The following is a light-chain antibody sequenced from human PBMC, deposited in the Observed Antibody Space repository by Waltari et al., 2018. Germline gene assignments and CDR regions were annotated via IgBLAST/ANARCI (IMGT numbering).Light chain of an antibody. CDR2: AAS. Sequence: DIQMTQSPSSLSASVGDRVTITCRASQGINNYLAWYQQRAGKAPKVLIYAASILQSWVPSRFLGSGYGTDFTLTISSLQPEDVATYYCQKCFSAPYTFGQGTKLEI. CDR3: QKCFSAPYT. J-gene: IGKJ2*01. V-gene: IGKV1-27*01. CDR1: QGINNY.